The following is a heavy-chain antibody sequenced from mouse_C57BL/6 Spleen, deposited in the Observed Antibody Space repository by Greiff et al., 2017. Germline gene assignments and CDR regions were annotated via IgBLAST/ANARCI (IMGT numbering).Heavy chain of an antibody. CDR2: ISYDGSN. J-gene: IGHJ4*01. V-gene: IGHV3-6*01. CDR1: GYSITSGYY. CDR3: ARKGDYYAMDD. Sequence: EVKLMESGPGLVKPSQSLSLTCSVTGYSITSGYYWNWIRQFPGNKLEWMGYISYDGSNNYNPSLKNRISITRDTSKNQFFLKLNSVTTEDTATYYCARKGDYYAMDDWGQGTSVTVSS.